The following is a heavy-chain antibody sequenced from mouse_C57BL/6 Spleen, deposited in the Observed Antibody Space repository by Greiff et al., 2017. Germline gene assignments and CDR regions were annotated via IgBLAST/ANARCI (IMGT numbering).Heavy chain of an antibody. J-gene: IGHJ2*01. V-gene: IGHV1-82*01. CDR2: IYPGDGDT. CDR1: GYAFSSPW. Sequence: QVQLQQSGPELVKPGASVKISCKASGYAFSSPWMNWVKQRPGKGLEWIGRIYPGDGDTNYNGKFKGKATLTADKSSSTAYMQLSSLTSEDSAVYFCADGNFLDYWGQGTTLTVSS. D-gene: IGHD2-1*01. CDR3: ADGNFLDY.